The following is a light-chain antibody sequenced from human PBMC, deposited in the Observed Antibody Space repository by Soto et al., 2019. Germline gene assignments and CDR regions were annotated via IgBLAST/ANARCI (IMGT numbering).Light chain of an antibody. CDR2: WAS. J-gene: IGKJ4*01. V-gene: IGKV4-1*01. CDR3: QHYYATPLT. CDR1: QSVLYSSNNKNY. Sequence: DVVMTQSPDSLAVSLGERATINCKSSQSVLYSSNNKNYLAWYQQKPGQPPKLLIYWASTRESGVPDRFSGSGSGTDFTLTISSLQAEEVAVYYCQHYYATPLTFGGGTKVEIK.